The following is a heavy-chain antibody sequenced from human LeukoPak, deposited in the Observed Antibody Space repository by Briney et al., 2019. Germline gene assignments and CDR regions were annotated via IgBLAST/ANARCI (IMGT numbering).Heavy chain of an antibody. V-gene: IGHV4-59*01. D-gene: IGHD6-19*01. CDR1: RGSISSNL. Sequence: SETLSLTCIVSRGSISSNLWSSIWQPPGKGLEWIGYIYYSGSTNYNPSLKSRVTISVDTSKNQFSLKLSSVTAADRAGDYFATLPVAGRKCDYWGQGTLVTVSS. CDR3: ATLPVAGRKCDY. J-gene: IGHJ4*02. CDR2: IYYSGST.